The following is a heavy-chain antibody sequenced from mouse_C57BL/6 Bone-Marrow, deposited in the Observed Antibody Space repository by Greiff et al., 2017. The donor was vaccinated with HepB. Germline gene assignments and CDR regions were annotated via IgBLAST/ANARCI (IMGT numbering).Heavy chain of an antibody. CDR3: ASVAQAYYAMDY. V-gene: IGHV5-2*01. CDR2: INSDGGST. Sequence: EVKLVESGGGLVQPGESLKLSCESNEYEFPSHDMSWVRKTPEKRLELVAAINSDGGSTYYPDTMERRFIISRDNTKKTLYLQMSSLRSEDTALYYCASVAQAYYAMDYWGQGTSVTVSS. D-gene: IGHD3-2*02. CDR1: EYEFPSHD. J-gene: IGHJ4*01.